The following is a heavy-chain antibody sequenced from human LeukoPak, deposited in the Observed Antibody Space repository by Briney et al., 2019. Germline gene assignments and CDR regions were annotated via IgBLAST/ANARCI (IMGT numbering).Heavy chain of an antibody. Sequence: GGSLRLSCAASGFTFTTCHMSWVRQAPGKGLEWVSAISDSGGSTYYAESVKGRFTISRDNSKNTLYLQMNSLRADDTAVYYCAKERRIAVAGTVGFDAWGQGTMVAVSS. CDR2: ISDSGGST. J-gene: IGHJ3*01. V-gene: IGHV3-23*01. CDR1: GFTFTTCH. D-gene: IGHD6-19*01. CDR3: AKERRIAVAGTVGFDA.